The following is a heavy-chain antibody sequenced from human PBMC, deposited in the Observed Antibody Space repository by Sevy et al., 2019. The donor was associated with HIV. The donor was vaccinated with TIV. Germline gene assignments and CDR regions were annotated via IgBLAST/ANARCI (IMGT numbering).Heavy chain of an antibody. J-gene: IGHJ4*02. CDR1: GFTFSSYA. CDR2: ITYDGSNK. CDR3: ARGLRGYYGSGSYSPIDY. V-gene: IGHV3-30*04. D-gene: IGHD3-10*01. Sequence: GGSLRLSCAASGFTFSSYAMHWVRQAPGKGLEWVAVITYDGSNKYYEDSVKGRITISRDNSKNTLYLQKNSLRAEDRAVYYCARGLRGYYGSGSYSPIDYWGQGTLVTVSS.